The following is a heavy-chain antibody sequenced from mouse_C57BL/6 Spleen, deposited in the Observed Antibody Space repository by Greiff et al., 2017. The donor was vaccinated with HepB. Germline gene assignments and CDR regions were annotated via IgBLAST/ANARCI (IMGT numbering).Heavy chain of an antibody. V-gene: IGHV1-80*01. D-gene: IGHD2-2*01. CDR3: ARWLRRDWYFDV. Sequence: VQLQQSGAELVKPGASVKISCKASGYAFSSYWMNWVKQRPGKGLEWIGQIYPGDGDTNYNGKFKGKATLTADKSSSTAYMQLSSLTSEDSAVYFCARWLRRDWYFDVWGTGTTVTVSS. J-gene: IGHJ1*03. CDR2: IYPGDGDT. CDR1: GYAFSSYW.